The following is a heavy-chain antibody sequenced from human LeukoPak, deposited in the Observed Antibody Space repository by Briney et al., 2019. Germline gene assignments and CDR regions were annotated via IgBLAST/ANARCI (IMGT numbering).Heavy chain of an antibody. V-gene: IGHV4-34*01. CDR1: GGSISSYY. CDR2: INHGGST. Sequence: SETLSLTCTVSGGSISSYYWSWIRQPPGKGLEWIGEINHGGSTNYNPSLKSRVTISVDTSKNQFSLKLSSVTAADTAVYYCARDEMVRGSDGMDVWGQGTTVTVSS. CDR3: ARDEMVRGSDGMDV. D-gene: IGHD3-10*01. J-gene: IGHJ6*02.